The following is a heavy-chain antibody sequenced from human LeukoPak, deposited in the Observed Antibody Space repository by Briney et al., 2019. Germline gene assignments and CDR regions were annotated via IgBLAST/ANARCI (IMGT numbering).Heavy chain of an antibody. Sequence: SETLSLTCTVSGYSISSGYYWGWIRQPPGKGLEWIGSIYHSGSTYYNPSLKSRVTISVDTSKNQFPLKLSSVTAADTAVYYCARGLKWPPTQDFDYWGQGTLVTVSS. CDR3: ARGLKWPPTQDFDY. J-gene: IGHJ4*02. CDR2: IYHSGST. V-gene: IGHV4-38-2*02. D-gene: IGHD5-12*01. CDR1: GYSISSGYY.